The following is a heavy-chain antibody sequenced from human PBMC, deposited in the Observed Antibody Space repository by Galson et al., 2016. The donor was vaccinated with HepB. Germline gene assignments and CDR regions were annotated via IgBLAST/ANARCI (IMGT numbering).Heavy chain of an antibody. V-gene: IGHV3-9*02. CDR3: TRDVRPGGADV. CDR1: GFNSREYG. J-gene: IGHJ6*02. D-gene: IGHD3-16*01. Sequence: SLRLSCAVSGFNSREYGMHWVRQVPGKGLEWVSGIIQGIGRTGYADSVKGRFTISRDKAKNSLYLQMNSLRVEDTALYNCTRDVRPGGADVWGQGTTVTVSS. CDR2: IIQGIGRT.